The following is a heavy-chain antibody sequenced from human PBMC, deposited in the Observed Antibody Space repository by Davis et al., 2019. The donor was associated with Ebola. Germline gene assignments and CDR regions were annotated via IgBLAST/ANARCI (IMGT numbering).Heavy chain of an antibody. V-gene: IGHV3-30*02. D-gene: IGHD1-26*01. Sequence: GESLKISCAASGFTFSSYGMHWVRQAPGKGLEWVAVIWYDGSNKYYADSVKGRFTISRDNSKNTLYLQMNSLRAEDTAVYYCAKTDSGSYLFDYWGQGTLVTVSS. CDR1: GFTFSSYG. J-gene: IGHJ4*02. CDR3: AKTDSGSYLFDY. CDR2: IWYDGSNK.